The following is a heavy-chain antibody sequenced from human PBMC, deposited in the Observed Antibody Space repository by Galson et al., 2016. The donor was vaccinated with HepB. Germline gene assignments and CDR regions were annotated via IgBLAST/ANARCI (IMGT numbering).Heavy chain of an antibody. D-gene: IGHD3-22*01. CDR3: ARLDYYDTLDHY. Sequence: QSGAEVKKPGESLRISCKGSGYSFTHYSITWVRQMPGKGLEWMGRIDPSDSYANYSPSFQGHVTISVDKSISTAYLQWSGLKASDTAMYYCARLDYYDTLDHYWGQGTLVTVSS. CDR2: IDPSDSYA. CDR1: GYSFTHYS. J-gene: IGHJ4*02. V-gene: IGHV5-10-1*01.